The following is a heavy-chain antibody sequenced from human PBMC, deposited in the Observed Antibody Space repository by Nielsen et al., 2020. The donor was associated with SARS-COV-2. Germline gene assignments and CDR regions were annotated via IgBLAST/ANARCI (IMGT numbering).Heavy chain of an antibody. J-gene: IGHJ4*02. CDR3: ARISSSPADY. CDR1: GFTFSSYA. D-gene: IGHD6-13*01. V-gene: IGHV3-30-3*01. Sequence: GESLKISCAASGFTFSSYAMHWVRQAPGKGLEWVAVISYDGSNKYYADSAKGRFTISRDNSKNTLYLQMNSLRAEDTAVYYCARISSSPADYWGQGTLVTVSS. CDR2: ISYDGSNK.